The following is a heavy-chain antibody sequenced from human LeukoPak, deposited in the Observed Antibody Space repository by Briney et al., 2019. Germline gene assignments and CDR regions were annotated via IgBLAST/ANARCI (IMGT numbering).Heavy chain of an antibody. J-gene: IGHJ5*02. CDR1: GLTFSSYA. CDR3: ASTTGTTS. D-gene: IGHD1-1*01. Sequence: PGRSLRLSCAASGLTFSSYAMHWVRQAPGKGLEWVAVISYDGSKKYYADSVKGRFTISRDNSKNTLYLQMNSLRAEDTAVYYCASTTGTTSWGQGTLVTVSS. V-gene: IGHV3-30-3*01. CDR2: ISYDGSKK.